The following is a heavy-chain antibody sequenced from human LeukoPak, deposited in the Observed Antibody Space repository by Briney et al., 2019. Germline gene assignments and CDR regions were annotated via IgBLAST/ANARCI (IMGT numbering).Heavy chain of an antibody. Sequence: GGSLRLSCAASGFTFSSYALDWVRQAPGKGLEWVAVISKDGNSKNYADSVKGRFTISRDNYKNTLYLQMNSLRPEDTAVYFCAGESFDIWGQGTTVTVSS. CDR3: AGESFDI. CDR1: GFTFSSYA. CDR2: ISKDGNSK. V-gene: IGHV3-30*04. J-gene: IGHJ3*02.